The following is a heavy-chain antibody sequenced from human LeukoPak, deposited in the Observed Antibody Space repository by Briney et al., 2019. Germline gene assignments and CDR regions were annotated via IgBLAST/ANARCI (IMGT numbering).Heavy chain of an antibody. D-gene: IGHD2-15*01. V-gene: IGHV3-23*01. CDR3: AKDCSGGSCYLY. CDR2: ISGSGGRT. J-gene: IGHJ4*02. Sequence: PGGSLRLSCAASGFTFNSYATSWVRQAPGKGLEWVSAISGSGGRTYYADSVKGRFTISRDNSKNTLYLQMNSLRAEDTAVYYCAKDCSGGSCYLYWGQGTLVTVSS. CDR1: GFTFNSYA.